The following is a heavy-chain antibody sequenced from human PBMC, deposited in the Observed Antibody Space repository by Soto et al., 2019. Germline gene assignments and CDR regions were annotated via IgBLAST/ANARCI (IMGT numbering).Heavy chain of an antibody. Sequence: QVQLVQSGAEVKKPGSSVKVSCKASGGTFSSYAISWVRQAPGQGLGWMGGIIPIFGTANYAQKFQGRVTITQDDSTSTAYMELVSLRSEDTAVYYCARDLIVVVPGAIGHLRGGFDPWGQGTLVTVSS. D-gene: IGHD2-2*01. CDR1: GGTFSSYA. J-gene: IGHJ5*02. V-gene: IGHV1-69*01. CDR2: IIPIFGTA. CDR3: ARDLIVVVPGAIGHLRGGFDP.